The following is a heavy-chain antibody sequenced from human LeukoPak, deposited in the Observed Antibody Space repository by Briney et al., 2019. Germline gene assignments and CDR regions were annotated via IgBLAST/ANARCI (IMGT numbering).Heavy chain of an antibody. Sequence: GGSLRLSCAASGFTFSGSAMHWARQASGKGLEWVGRIRSKANSYATAYAASVKGRFTISRDDSKNTAYLQMNSLKTEDTAVYYCTREAAAMDTLDYYYYYMDVWGKGTTVTVSS. V-gene: IGHV3-73*01. CDR1: GFTFSGSA. CDR2: IRSKANSYAT. D-gene: IGHD2-2*01. J-gene: IGHJ6*03. CDR3: TREAAAMDTLDYYYYYMDV.